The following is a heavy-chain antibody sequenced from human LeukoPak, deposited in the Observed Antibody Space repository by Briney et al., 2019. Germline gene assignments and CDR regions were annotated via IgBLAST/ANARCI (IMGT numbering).Heavy chain of an antibody. CDR1: GFTFSSSY. J-gene: IGHJ4*02. Sequence: GGSLRLSCAASGFTFSSSYMSWVRQAPGKGLEWVSVIYSGGDTHYAGSVKGRFTISRDNSVNTLYLQMNSLRTEDTAVYYCARAFVTAAGFFDTWGQGTLVTVSP. D-gene: IGHD6-13*01. CDR3: ARAFVTAAGFFDT. CDR2: IYSGGDT. V-gene: IGHV3-66*02.